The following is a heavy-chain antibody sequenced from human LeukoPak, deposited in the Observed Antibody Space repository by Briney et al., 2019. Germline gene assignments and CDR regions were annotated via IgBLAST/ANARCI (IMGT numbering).Heavy chain of an antibody. CDR2: IGGSGGST. Sequence: GGSLRLSCAASGFTFSSYAMSWVRQAPGKGLEWVSAIGGSGGSTYYADSVKGRFTISRDNSKNTLYLQMNSLRAEDTAVYYCAKDHLIGYYYDSSGSVAFDIWGQGTMVTVSS. J-gene: IGHJ3*02. V-gene: IGHV3-23*01. CDR1: GFTFSSYA. CDR3: AKDHLIGYYYDSSGSVAFDI. D-gene: IGHD3-22*01.